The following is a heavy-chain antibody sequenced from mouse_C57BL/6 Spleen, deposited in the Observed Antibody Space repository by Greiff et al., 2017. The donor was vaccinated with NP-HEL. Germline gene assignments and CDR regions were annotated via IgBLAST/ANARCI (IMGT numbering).Heavy chain of an antibody. Sequence: VQLQQPGAELVMPGASVKLSCKASGYTFTSYWMHWVKQRPGQGLEWIGEIDPSDSYTNYNQKFKGKSTLTVDKSSSTAYMQLSSLTSEDSAVYYCARCLFGNYYFDYWGQGTTLTVSS. CDR3: ARCLFGNYYFDY. V-gene: IGHV1-69*01. CDR2: IDPSDSYT. J-gene: IGHJ2*01. CDR1: GYTFTSYW. D-gene: IGHD2-1*01.